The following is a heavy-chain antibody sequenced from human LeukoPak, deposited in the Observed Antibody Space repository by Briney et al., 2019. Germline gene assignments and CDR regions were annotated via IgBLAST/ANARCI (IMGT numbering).Heavy chain of an antibody. CDR3: ARDGQNGSPYATDV. CDR1: GFTFRSHG. J-gene: IGHJ6*02. CDR2: IWYDGSNE. D-gene: IGHD3-10*01. Sequence: PGGSLRLSCAASGFTFRSHGMHWVRQAPGKGLECVAGIWYDGSNEDYADSVKGRFTISRDNSKNTLYLQMNSLRVEETAVYYCARDGQNGSPYATDVWGQGTTVTVSS. V-gene: IGHV3-33*01.